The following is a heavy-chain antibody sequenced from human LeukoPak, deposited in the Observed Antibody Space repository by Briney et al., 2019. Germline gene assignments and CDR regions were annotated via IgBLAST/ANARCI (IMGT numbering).Heavy chain of an antibody. CDR3: AKRWLQYNWFDP. CDR1: GGTFSSYA. J-gene: IGHJ5*02. V-gene: IGHV1-69*06. CDR2: IIPIFGTA. Sequence: ASVKVSCKASGGTFSSYAISWVRQAPGQGLEWMGGIIPIFGTANYAQKFQGRVTITADKSTSTAYMELSSLRSEDTAVYYCAKRWLQYNWFDPWGQGTLVTVSS. D-gene: IGHD5-24*01.